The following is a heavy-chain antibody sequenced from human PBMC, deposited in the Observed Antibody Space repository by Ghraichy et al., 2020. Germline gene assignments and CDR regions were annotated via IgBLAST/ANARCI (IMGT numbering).Heavy chain of an antibody. CDR1: GFTFSSYS. CDR3: AREEEYGWNDAFDI. CDR2: ISSSSSYI. V-gene: IGHV3-21*01. D-gene: IGHD6-19*01. Sequence: GGSLRLSCAASGFTFSSYSMNWVRQAPGKGLEWVSSISSSSSYIYYADSVKGRFTISRDNAKNSLYLQMNSLRAEDTAVYYCAREEEYGWNDAFDIWGQGTMVTVSS. J-gene: IGHJ3*02.